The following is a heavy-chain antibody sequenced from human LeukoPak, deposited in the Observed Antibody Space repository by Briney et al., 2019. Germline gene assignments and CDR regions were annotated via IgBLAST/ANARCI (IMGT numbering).Heavy chain of an antibody. Sequence: SGPTLVKPTQTLTLTCTFSGFSLSTSGVGVGWIRQPPGKALEWLALIYWDDDKRYSPSLKSRLTITKDTSKNQVVITMTNMDPVDTATYYCAHYSGYDLYSSGWYVYWGQGTLVTVSS. CDR2: IYWDDDK. J-gene: IGHJ4*02. CDR1: GFSLSTSGVG. CDR3: AHYSGYDLYSSGWYVY. V-gene: IGHV2-5*02. D-gene: IGHD6-19*01.